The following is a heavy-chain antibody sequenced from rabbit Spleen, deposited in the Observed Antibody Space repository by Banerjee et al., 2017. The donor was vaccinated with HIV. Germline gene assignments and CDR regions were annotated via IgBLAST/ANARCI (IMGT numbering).Heavy chain of an antibody. CDR2: INTATGKA. CDR3: ARDLAGAIGWNFYL. CDR1: GFSFSNKAV. J-gene: IGHJ4*01. Sequence: QEQLVESGGGLVQPEGSLTLSCTASGFSFSNKAVMCWVRQAPGKGLEWIACINTATGKAVYASWAKGRFTISKTSSTTVTLQMTSLTAADTATYLCARDLAGAIGWNFYLWGQGTLVTVS. V-gene: IGHV1S45*01. D-gene: IGHD4-1*01.